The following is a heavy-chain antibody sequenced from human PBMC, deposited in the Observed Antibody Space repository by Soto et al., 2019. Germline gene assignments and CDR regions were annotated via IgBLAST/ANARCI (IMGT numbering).Heavy chain of an antibody. J-gene: IGHJ4*02. CDR3: ARDGPPGGGNLYYFDY. CDR1: GFTVSSNY. D-gene: IGHD4-4*01. V-gene: IGHV3-66*01. Sequence: GGSLRLSCAASGFTVSSNYMSWVRQAPGKGLEWVSVIYSGGSTYYADSVKGRFTISRDKSKNTLYLQMNSLRAEDTAVYYCARDGPPGGGNLYYFDYWGQGTLVTVSS. CDR2: IYSGGST.